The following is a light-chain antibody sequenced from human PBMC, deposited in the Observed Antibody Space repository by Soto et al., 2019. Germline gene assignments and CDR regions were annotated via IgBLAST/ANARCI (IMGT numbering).Light chain of an antibody. CDR1: SSNIGRNT. Sequence: QSVLTQPPSASGTPGQRVTISCSGSSSNIGRNTVNWYQQVPRTAPKLLIYSNNQRPSGVPDRFSGSKSGTSVSLAISGLQAEDEADYYCAAWDDGLNAVVLGGGTKLTVL. V-gene: IGLV1-44*01. CDR3: AAWDDGLNAVV. CDR2: SNN. J-gene: IGLJ2*01.